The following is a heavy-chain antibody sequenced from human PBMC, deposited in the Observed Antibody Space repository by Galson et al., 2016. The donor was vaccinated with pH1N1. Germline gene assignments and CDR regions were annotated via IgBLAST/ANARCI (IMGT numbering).Heavy chain of an antibody. D-gene: IGHD3-10*01. V-gene: IGHV3-11*06. CDR1: GFTFSDYH. J-gene: IGHJ6*02. CDR2: ISSSGVYT. Sequence: SLRLSCAASGFTFSDYHLSWIRQAPGKGLEWISYISSSGVYTSYADSVKGRFTISGDYAKKSLYLQMNSLRTEDTAVYYCAKDYQYYYGGSGSYYQRNYYTYGMDVWGQGTTVTVSS. CDR3: AKDYQYYYGGSGSYYQRNYYTYGMDV.